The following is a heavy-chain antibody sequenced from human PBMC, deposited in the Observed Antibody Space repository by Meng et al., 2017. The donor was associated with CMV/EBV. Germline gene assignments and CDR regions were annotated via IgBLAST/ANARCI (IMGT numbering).Heavy chain of an antibody. CDR1: GFTFSSYW. V-gene: IGHV3-7*01. CDR3: ARAARGDY. D-gene: IGHD6-6*01. Sequence: GESLKISCAASGFTFSSYWMSWVRQAPGKGLEWVADIKQDGSEKYYVDSVKGRFTISRDNAKNSLYLQMNSLRAEDTAVYYCARAARGDYWGQGTLVTVSS. J-gene: IGHJ4*02. CDR2: IKQDGSEK.